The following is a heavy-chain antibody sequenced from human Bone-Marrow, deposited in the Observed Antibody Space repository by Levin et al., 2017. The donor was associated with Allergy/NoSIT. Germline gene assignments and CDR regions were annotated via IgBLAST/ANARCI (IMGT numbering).Heavy chain of an antibody. J-gene: IGHJ5*02. CDR2: ISSSSSYT. CDR1: GFTFSDYY. Sequence: GGSLRLSCAASGFTFSDYYMSWIRQAPGKGLEWVSYISSSSSYTNYADSVKGRFTISRDNAKNSLYLQMNSLRAEDTAVYYCARARCSSTSCYGGDNWFDPWGQGTLVTVSS. D-gene: IGHD2-2*01. CDR3: ARARCSSTSCYGGDNWFDP. V-gene: IGHV3-11*06.